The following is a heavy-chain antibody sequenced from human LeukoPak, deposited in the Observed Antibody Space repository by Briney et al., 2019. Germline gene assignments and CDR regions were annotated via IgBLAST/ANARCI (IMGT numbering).Heavy chain of an antibody. Sequence: SETLSLTYAVYGGSFSGYYWSWIRQPPGKGLEWIGEINHSGSTNYNPSLKSRVTMSVDTSKNQFSLKLSSVTAADTAVYYCARVNYSGYYYYYMDVWGKGTTVTISS. CDR3: ARVNYSGYYYYYMDV. CDR2: INHSGST. J-gene: IGHJ6*03. V-gene: IGHV4-34*01. CDR1: GGSFSGYY. D-gene: IGHD4-11*01.